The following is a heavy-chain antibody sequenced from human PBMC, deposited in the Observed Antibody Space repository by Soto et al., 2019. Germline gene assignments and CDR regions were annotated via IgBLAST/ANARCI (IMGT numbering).Heavy chain of an antibody. Sequence: QLVQSGAEVKKPGASVRVSCKTSGPTFIAYYIHWVRQAPGQGLEWMGWIDPKSGGTTYEQKFLGRVTITRDTSINTAYLDLNRLTSDDTAVYYCARVSVDVPEWGQGTLIPVSS. CDR2: IDPKSGGT. J-gene: IGHJ4*02. CDR1: GPTFIAYY. D-gene: IGHD5-12*01. V-gene: IGHV1-2*02. CDR3: ARVSVDVPE.